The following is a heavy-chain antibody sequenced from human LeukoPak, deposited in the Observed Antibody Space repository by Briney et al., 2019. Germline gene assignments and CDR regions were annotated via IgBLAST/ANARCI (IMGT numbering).Heavy chain of an antibody. CDR3: AELGITMIGGV. CDR2: ISSSGNTI. Sequence: GGSLRLSCAASGFTFSDYYMTWIRQAPGKGLEWISYISSSGNTIYYADSVKGRFTISRDNAKNSLYLQMNSLRAEDTAVYYCAELGITMIGGVWGKGTTVTISS. CDR1: GFTFSDYY. D-gene: IGHD3-10*02. V-gene: IGHV3-11*04. J-gene: IGHJ6*04.